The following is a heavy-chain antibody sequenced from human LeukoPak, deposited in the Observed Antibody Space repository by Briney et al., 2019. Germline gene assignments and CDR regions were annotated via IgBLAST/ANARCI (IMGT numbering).Heavy chain of an antibody. CDR3: ARLILTGVLTRGYFDS. CDR1: GFFFAGYG. J-gene: IGHJ4*02. CDR2: IALNDDDT. Sequence: GGSLRLSCAVSGFFFAGYGMTWLRQAPGKGLEWVSGIALNDDDTDYADSVRGRFTISRDNFQSSLYLQMNSLRAEDTAVYYCARLILTGVLTRGYFDSWGQGTLVTVSS. V-gene: IGHV3-23*01. D-gene: IGHD3-9*01.